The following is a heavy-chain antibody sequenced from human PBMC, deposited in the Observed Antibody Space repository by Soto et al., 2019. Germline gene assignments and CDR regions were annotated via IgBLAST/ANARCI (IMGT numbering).Heavy chain of an antibody. CDR1: GFTFSSYA. Sequence: QVQLVESGGGVVQPGRSLRLSCAASGFTFSSYAMHWVRQAPGKGLEWVAVISYDGSNKHYADSVKGRFTISRDNSKNTLYLQMNSLRAEDTAVYYCARDRLRYNWNDFPYYYYGMDVWGQGTTVTVSS. CDR2: ISYDGSNK. D-gene: IGHD1-1*01. V-gene: IGHV3-30-3*01. CDR3: ARDRLRYNWNDFPYYYYGMDV. J-gene: IGHJ6*02.